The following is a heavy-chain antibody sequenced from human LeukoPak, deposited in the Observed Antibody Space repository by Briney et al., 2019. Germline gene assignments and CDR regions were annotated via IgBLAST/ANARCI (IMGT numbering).Heavy chain of an antibody. Sequence: QPGGSLRLSCAASGFTFSSYGMSWVRQAPGKGLEWVSAISGSGGSTYYADSVKGRFTMSRDNSKNTMYLQMNSLRVEDTAVYYCAKDRWMGATVITSFDSWGQGTLVTVSS. V-gene: IGHV3-23*01. CDR1: GFTFSSYG. CDR2: ISGSGGST. D-gene: IGHD4-17*01. CDR3: AKDRWMGATVITSFDS. J-gene: IGHJ4*02.